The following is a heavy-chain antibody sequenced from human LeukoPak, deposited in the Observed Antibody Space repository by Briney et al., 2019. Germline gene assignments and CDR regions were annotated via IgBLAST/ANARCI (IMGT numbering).Heavy chain of an antibody. CDR1: GDSISSGDYY. J-gene: IGHJ6*03. V-gene: IGHV4-61*02. D-gene: IGHD3-10*01. Sequence: PSETLSLTCTVSGDSISSGDYYWSWIRQPAGKGLEWIGRISSSGSTNYNPSLKSRVTISVDTSKNQFSLKLSSVTAADTAVYYCARSRYYYGSGSYFKGGYYYYYYMDVWGKGTTVTISS. CDR2: ISSSGST. CDR3: ARSRYYYGSGSYFKGGYYYYYYMDV.